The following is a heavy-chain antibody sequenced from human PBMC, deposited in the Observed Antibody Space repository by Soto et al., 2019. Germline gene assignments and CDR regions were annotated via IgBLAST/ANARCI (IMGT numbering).Heavy chain of an antibody. D-gene: IGHD6-6*01. V-gene: IGHV4-34*01. Sequence: PSETLSLTCAVYGGSFSGYYWSWIRQPPGKGLEWIGEINHSGSTNYNPSLKSRVTISVDTSKNQFSLKLSSVTAADTAVYYCARGGVRVAARPGYYYYYMDVWGKGTTVT. J-gene: IGHJ6*03. CDR3: ARGGVRVAARPGYYYYYMDV. CDR1: GGSFSGYY. CDR2: INHSGST.